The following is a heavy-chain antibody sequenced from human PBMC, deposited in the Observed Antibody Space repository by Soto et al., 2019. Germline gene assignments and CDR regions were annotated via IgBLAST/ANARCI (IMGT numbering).Heavy chain of an antibody. CDR1: GYTFTSYG. CDR2: ISAYNGNT. D-gene: IGHD3-3*01. V-gene: IGHV1-18*01. Sequence: QVQLVQSGAEVKKPGASVKVSCKASGYTFTSYGISWVRQAPGQGLEGMGWISAYNGNTNYAQRLQGRVTMTTDTSTRTEYIELGSVRSDDTAVCCCARGVVGGAYDFWSGPDAFDIWGQGTMVTVSS. J-gene: IGHJ3*02. CDR3: ARGVVGGAYDFWSGPDAFDI.